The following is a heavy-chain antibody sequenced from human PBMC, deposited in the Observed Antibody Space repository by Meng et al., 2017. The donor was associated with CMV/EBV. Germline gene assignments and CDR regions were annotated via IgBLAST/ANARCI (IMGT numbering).Heavy chain of an antibody. CDR3: AKGDTAMVFIDY. D-gene: IGHD5-18*01. J-gene: IGHJ4*02. CDR1: GFTFSSYG. Sequence: GESLKISCAASGFTFSSYGMHWVRQAPGKGLEWVAFIRYDGSNKYYADSVKGRFTISRDNSKNTLYLQMNSLRAEDTAVYYCAKGDTAMVFIDYWGQGTLVTDSS. V-gene: IGHV3-30*02. CDR2: IRYDGSNK.